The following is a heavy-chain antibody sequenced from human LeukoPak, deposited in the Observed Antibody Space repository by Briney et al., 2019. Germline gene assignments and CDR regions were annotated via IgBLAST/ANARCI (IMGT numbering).Heavy chain of an antibody. CDR1: GFTFSTCW. Sequence: PGGSLRLSCAASGFTFSTCWMRWVRQVPGKGLVWVSSISSDGSSTHYADSVKGRFTISRDNVKNTLYLQVNSLRAEDTAVYYCARVHYNAFGIWGQGTMVTVSS. J-gene: IGHJ3*02. D-gene: IGHD3-10*01. V-gene: IGHV3-74*01. CDR2: ISSDGSST. CDR3: ARVHYNAFGI.